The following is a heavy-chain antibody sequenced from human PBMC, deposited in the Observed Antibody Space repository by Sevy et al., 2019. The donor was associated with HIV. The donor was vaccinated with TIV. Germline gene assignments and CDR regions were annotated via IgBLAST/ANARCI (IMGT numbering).Heavy chain of an antibody. Sequence: KAGPSVKVSCEASGYTFSTYGITWVRQAPGQGLEWMGWISSYNGVTNYAQRFQDRVTLTTDASTSTAYMELRGLRLDDTAVYYCARDSMPLVQGIIITPYLYGMDVWGQGTTVTVSS. CDR2: ISSYNGVT. V-gene: IGHV1-18*01. J-gene: IGHJ6*02. CDR1: GYTFSTYG. D-gene: IGHD3-10*01. CDR3: ARDSMPLVQGIIITPYLYGMDV.